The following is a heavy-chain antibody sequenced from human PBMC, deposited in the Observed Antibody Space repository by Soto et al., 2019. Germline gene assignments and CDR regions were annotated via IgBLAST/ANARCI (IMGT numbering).Heavy chain of an antibody. CDR1: GGAFSGYY. CDR3: GRVWGIAARQGPLTFDY. V-gene: IGHV4-34*01. CDR2: INHSGST. Sequence: SETLSLTCAVYGGAFSGYYWSWIRQPPGKGLEWIGEINHSGSTKYNPSLKSRVTISVDTSKNQFSLKLSSVTAAYTAVYYCGRVWGIAARQGPLTFDYWGQGTLVT. D-gene: IGHD6-6*01. J-gene: IGHJ4*02.